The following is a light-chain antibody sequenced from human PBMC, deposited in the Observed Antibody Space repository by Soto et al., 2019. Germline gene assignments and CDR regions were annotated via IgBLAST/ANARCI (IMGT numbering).Light chain of an antibody. J-gene: IGKJ4*01. V-gene: IGKV3-20*01. CDR3: QQYAGSQLT. CDR2: AAS. CDR1: QSVNTNY. Sequence: EIVLTQSPCTLSLSPGERATLSCRASQSVNTNYLAWYQQKPGQAPRLVIYAASSRATGIPDRFSGSGSGTDFTLTISRLEPEDFAVYYCQQYAGSQLTFGGGTKVDIK.